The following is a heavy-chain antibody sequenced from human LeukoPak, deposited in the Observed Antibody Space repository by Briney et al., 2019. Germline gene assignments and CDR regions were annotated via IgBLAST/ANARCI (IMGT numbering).Heavy chain of an antibody. CDR2: ISSSGSTI. CDR3: ARDPAVVVTRTFDH. J-gene: IGHJ4*02. Sequence: PGGSLRLSCAASGLTFSSYEMNWVRPAPGKGLEWVSYISSSGSTIYYADSVKGRFIISRDNAKNTLYLQMNSLRAEDTAVYYCARDPAVVVTRTFDHWGQGTLVTVSS. CDR1: GLTFSSYE. D-gene: IGHD2-21*02. V-gene: IGHV3-48*03.